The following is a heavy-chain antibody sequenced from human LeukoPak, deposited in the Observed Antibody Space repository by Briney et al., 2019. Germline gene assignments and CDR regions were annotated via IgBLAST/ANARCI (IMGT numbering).Heavy chain of an antibody. D-gene: IGHD3-9*01. CDR3: ARDAVLRYFDWLPTGGYYYGMDV. V-gene: IGHV3-21*01. CDR1: GFTFDDYA. CDR2: ISSSSSYI. J-gene: IGHJ6*02. Sequence: PGRSLRLSCAASGFTFDDYAMHWVRQAPGKGLEWVSSISSSSSYIYYADSVKGRFTISRDNAKNSLYLQMNSLRAEDTAVYYCARDAVLRYFDWLPTGGYYYGMDVWGQGTTVTVSS.